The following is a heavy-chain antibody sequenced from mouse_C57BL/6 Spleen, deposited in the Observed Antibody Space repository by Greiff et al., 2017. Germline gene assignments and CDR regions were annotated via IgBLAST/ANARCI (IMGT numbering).Heavy chain of an antibody. CDR3: ARHAHYYGSSYHYAMDY. Sequence: QVQLQQSGAELVKPGASVKLSCKASGYTFTEYTIHWVKQRSGQGLEWIGWFYPGSGSIKYNEKFKDKATLTADKSSSTVYMELSRLTSEDSAVYFCARHAHYYGSSYHYAMDYWGQGTSVTVSS. D-gene: IGHD1-1*01. V-gene: IGHV1-62-2*01. CDR1: GYTFTEYT. J-gene: IGHJ4*01. CDR2: FYPGSGSI.